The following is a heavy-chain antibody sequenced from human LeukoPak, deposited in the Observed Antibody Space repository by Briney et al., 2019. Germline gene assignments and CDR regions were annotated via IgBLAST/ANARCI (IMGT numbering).Heavy chain of an antibody. CDR3: ARDQREPWTWIQFDY. V-gene: IGHV7-4-1*02. D-gene: IGHD5-18*01. CDR1: GYTFTTYA. CDR2: INTNTGNP. Sequence: ASVKVSCKASGYTFTTYAINWVRQAPGQGLGWMGWINTNTGNPTYAQGFTGRFVFSLDTSVSTAYLQISSLKAEDTAVYYCARDQREPWTWIQFDYWGQGTLVTVSS. J-gene: IGHJ4*02.